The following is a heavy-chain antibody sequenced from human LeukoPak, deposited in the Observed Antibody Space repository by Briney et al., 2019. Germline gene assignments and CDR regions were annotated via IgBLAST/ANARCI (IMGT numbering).Heavy chain of an antibody. Sequence: SETLSLTCAVYGGSFSGYYWSWIRQPPGKGLEWIGEINHSGSTNYNPSSKSRVTISVDTSKNQFSLKLSSVTAADTAVYYCVSQLTSDRIAAAGAPSYGMDVWGQGTTVTVSS. CDR2: INHSGST. J-gene: IGHJ6*02. D-gene: IGHD6-13*01. CDR1: GGSFSGYY. CDR3: VSQLTSDRIAAAGAPSYGMDV. V-gene: IGHV4-34*01.